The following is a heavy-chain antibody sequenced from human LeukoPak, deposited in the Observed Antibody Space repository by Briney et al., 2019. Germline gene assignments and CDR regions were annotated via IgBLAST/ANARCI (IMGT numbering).Heavy chain of an antibody. CDR1: GFTFSSYS. V-gene: IGHV3-53*01. J-gene: IGHJ4*02. CDR2: IYSGGST. D-gene: IGHD3-22*01. CDR3: ASGGSSITMTVWGGYFDY. Sequence: GGSLRLSCAASGFTFSSYSMNWVRQAPGKGLEWVSVIYSGGSTYYADSVKGRFTISRDNSKNTLYLQMNSLRAEDTAVYYCASGGSSITMTVWGGYFDYWGQGTLVTVSS.